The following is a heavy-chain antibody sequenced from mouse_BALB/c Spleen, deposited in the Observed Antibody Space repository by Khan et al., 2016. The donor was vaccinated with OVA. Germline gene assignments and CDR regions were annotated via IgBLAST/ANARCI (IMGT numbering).Heavy chain of an antibody. D-gene: IGHD2-3*01. V-gene: IGHV1S81*02. CDR2: INPSDGGT. CDR3: TRGGYGYYGY. Sequence: QVRLQQSGAELVKPGASVKLSCKASGYTFTSYYIYWVKQRPGQGLEWIGEINPSDGGTNSNEKFKSKATLTVDKSSSAAYRQLSSLTSEDSAVYYCTRGGYGYYGYWGQGTTLTVSS. J-gene: IGHJ2*01. CDR1: GYTFTSYY.